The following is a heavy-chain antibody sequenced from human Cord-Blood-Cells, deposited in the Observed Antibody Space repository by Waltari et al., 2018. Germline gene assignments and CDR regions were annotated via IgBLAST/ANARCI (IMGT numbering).Heavy chain of an antibody. V-gene: IGHV1-58*02. Sequence: QMQLVQSGPEVKKPGTSVKVSCKASGFTFTSPAMQWVRQARGQRLEWIGWIVVGSGNTNYAQKFQERVTITRDMSTSTAYMELSSLRSEDTAVYYCAAGVLRYFADYYGMDVWGQGTTVTVSS. J-gene: IGHJ6*02. CDR3: AAGVLRYFADYYGMDV. CDR1: GFTFTSPA. CDR2: IVVGSGNT. D-gene: IGHD3-9*01.